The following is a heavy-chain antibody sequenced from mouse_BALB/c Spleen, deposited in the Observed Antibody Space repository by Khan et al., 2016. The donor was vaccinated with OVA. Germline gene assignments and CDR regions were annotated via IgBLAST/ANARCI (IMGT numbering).Heavy chain of an antibody. CDR1: GYIFTSYW. V-gene: IGHV1S132*01. J-gene: IGHJ4*01. CDR2: IYPGTGST. D-gene: IGHD1-1*01. CDR3: ARGNGLHYYGMDY. Sequence: QGQLKQSGAELVRPGASVKLSCKTSGYIFTSYWTHWVQQRSGQGLEWIGRIYPGTGSTYHNENFKGKATLTADKSSSTAYMQLSSLKSEDSAVYFLARGNGLHYYGMDYWGQGTSVTVSS.